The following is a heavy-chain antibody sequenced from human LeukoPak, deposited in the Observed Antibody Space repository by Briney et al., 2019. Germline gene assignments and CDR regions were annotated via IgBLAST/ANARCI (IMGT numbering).Heavy chain of an antibody. D-gene: IGHD5-18*01. CDR3: ARDSPAYSLYY. Sequence: GGSLRLSCVASGFIFSSYGMHWVRQAPGKGLEWVAFTRFDGTTKYYADSLKGRFTISRDNSKNTVYLQMNSLKTEDTVVYYCARDSPAYSLYYWGQGTLVTVSP. CDR2: TRFDGTTK. V-gene: IGHV3-30*02. J-gene: IGHJ4*02. CDR1: GFIFSSYG.